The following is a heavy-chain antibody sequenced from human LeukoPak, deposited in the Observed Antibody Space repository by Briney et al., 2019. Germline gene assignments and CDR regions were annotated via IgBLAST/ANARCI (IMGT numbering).Heavy chain of an antibody. CDR3: ARWGGRFSSRFDP. Sequence: ETLSLTCAVYGESFSAYHWTWIRQPPGKGLEWVSAISGSGASTYYADSVTGRFTISRDNSKNTVFLHMKTLRVKDTALYYCARWGGRFSSRFDPWGQGTLVTVSS. J-gene: IGHJ5*02. D-gene: IGHD1-26*01. CDR2: ISGSGAST. V-gene: IGHV3-23*01. CDR1: GESFSAYH.